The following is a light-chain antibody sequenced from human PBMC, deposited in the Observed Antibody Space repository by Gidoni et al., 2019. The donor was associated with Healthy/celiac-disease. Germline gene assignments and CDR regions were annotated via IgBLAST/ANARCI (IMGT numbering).Light chain of an antibody. J-gene: IGKJ2*01. CDR3: QQYYSTPQNT. V-gene: IGKV4-1*01. Sequence: DIVMTQSPDYLAVSLGESATINCKSSQSVLYSSNNKHYLAWYQQKPGQPPKLLIYWASTRESGVPDRYSGSGSGTDFTLTISSLQSEDVAVYYCQQYYSTPQNTFGQGTKLEIK. CDR2: WAS. CDR1: QSVLYSSNNKHY.